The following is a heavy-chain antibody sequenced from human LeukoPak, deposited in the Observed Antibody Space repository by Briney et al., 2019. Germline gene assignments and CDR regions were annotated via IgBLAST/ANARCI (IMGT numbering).Heavy chain of an antibody. Sequence: PGGSLRLSCAASGXTFSTYAMNWVRQAPGKGLEWVSYITNNGSTIYYADSVKGRFTISRDKAENSLYLQMNSLRAEDTAIYYCARDQWLAYYYHGMDVWGQGTTVTVSS. D-gene: IGHD6-19*01. CDR2: ITNNGSTI. CDR3: ARDQWLAYYYHGMDV. V-gene: IGHV3-48*03. J-gene: IGHJ6*02. CDR1: GXTFSTYA.